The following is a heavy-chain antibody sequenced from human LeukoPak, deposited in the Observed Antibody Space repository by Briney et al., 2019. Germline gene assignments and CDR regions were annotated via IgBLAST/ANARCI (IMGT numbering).Heavy chain of an antibody. J-gene: IGHJ4*02. Sequence: SETLSLTCTVSGGSISNYYWSWIRQPAGKGLELVGRIYFTGNTKYNPSLKSRVTMSVDTSKTQFSLKLSSVTAADTAVYYCARMGPINDDGDYLNFDYWGQGTLVTVSS. CDR2: IYFTGNT. D-gene: IGHD4-17*01. V-gene: IGHV4-4*07. CDR3: ARMGPINDDGDYLNFDY. CDR1: GGSISNYY.